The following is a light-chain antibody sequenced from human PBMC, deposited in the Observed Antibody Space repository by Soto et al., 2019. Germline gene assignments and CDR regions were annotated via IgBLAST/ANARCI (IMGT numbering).Light chain of an antibody. V-gene: IGKV3-15*01. J-gene: IGKJ1*01. CDR1: QSVSNH. CDR2: GAS. Sequence: EIVMTQSPATLSVSPGDSATLSCRASQSVSNHLAWYHQKPGQAPRLLIYGASIRATCVPARFSGSGSGTEFTLTISSLKSEDFELFYCQQYYNWPLTFGQGTKVDI. CDR3: QQYYNWPLT.